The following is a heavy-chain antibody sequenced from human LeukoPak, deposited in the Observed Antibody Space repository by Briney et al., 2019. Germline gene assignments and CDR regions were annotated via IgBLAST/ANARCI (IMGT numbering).Heavy chain of an antibody. V-gene: IGHV3-21*01. Sequence: GGSLRLSCTASGITFSIYNMNWVRQAPGKGLEWVSLISSSSGYLYYTDSVKGRFTISRDNAKNSLYLQMNSLRAEDTPVYYCARGSEWEPLYYFDYWGQGNLVTVSS. CDR2: ISSSSGYL. CDR3: ARGSEWEPLYYFDY. J-gene: IGHJ4*02. CDR1: GITFSIYN. D-gene: IGHD1-26*01.